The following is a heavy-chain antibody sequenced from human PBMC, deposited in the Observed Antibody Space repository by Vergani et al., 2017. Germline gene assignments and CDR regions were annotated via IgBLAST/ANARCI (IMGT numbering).Heavy chain of an antibody. CDR1: GFIFSACP. V-gene: IGHV3-23*01. Sequence: EVQLLQSGGGVIQSGGSVRLSCAASGFIFSACPMPGVRQAPGKGLEWVSAISSRYPSTYYADSVKGRFNISRDNSKNMLYLQMNSLRAEDTAVYYCARLSYDTTPYLQGGYDCWGQGTLVSVSS. D-gene: IGHD3-22*01. CDR2: ISSRYPST. CDR3: ARLSYDTTPYLQGGYDC. J-gene: IGHJ4*02.